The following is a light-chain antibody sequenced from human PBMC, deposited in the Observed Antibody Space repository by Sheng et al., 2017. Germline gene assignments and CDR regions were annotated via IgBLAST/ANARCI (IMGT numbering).Light chain of an antibody. V-gene: IGKV1-33*01. Sequence: DILLTQSPSFLSAFVGDRVTITCRASQGIRNRLAWYQQKPGKAPKLLIYDASNLETGVPSRFSGSGSGTDFTFTISSLQPEDIATFYCQQYDNFSLTFGGGTKVEIK. CDR3: QQYDNFSLT. J-gene: IGKJ4*01. CDR2: DAS. CDR1: QGIRNR.